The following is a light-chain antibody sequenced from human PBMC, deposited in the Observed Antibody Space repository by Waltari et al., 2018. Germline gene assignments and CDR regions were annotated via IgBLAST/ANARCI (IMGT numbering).Light chain of an antibody. CDR1: QTVLYSSTNKNY. J-gene: IGKJ2*01. CDR3: HQYYTTPYT. CDR2: WAS. Sequence: DIVMTQSPDSLAVSLGETATITCTSSQTVLYSSTNKNYLAWYQQKPGQPPKLLIYWASTRESWVPDRFSGSGSGTDFTLTVSSLQAEDVAVYYCHQYYTTPYTFGQGTKLEIK. V-gene: IGKV4-1*01.